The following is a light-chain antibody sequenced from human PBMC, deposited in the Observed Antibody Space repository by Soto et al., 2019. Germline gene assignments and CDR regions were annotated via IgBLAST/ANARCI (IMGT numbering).Light chain of an antibody. V-gene: IGKV1-33*01. CDR1: HGISNY. CDR2: DAS. Sequence: DIQMTQSPSTLSGSVGDRVTITCQAYHGISNYLNWYQQKPGKAPKLLIYDASNLETGVPSRFSGSGSGTDFTFTSISLQPEDIATYYCQQYENLPITFGQGTRLEIK. J-gene: IGKJ5*01. CDR3: QQYENLPIT.